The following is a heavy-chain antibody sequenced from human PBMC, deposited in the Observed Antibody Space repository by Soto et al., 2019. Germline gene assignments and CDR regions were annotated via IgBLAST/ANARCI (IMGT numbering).Heavy chain of an antibody. J-gene: IGHJ6*02. CDR1: GFTFSSYG. CDR3: AKAVGLWSVYYYYYYGMDV. Sequence: GGSLRLSCAASGFTFSSYGMHWVRQAPGKGLEWVAVISYDGSNKYYADSVKGRFTISRDNSKNTLYLQMNSLRAEDTAVYYCAKAVGLWSVYYYYYYGMDVWGQGTTVTVSS. D-gene: IGHD3-10*01. CDR2: ISYDGSNK. V-gene: IGHV3-30*18.